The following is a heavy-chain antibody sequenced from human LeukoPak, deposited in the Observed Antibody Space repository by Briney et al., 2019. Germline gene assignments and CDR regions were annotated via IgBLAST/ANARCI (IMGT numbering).Heavy chain of an antibody. J-gene: IGHJ4*02. D-gene: IGHD3-10*01. CDR1: GFTFGDYA. V-gene: IGHV3-48*03. CDR3: ARDFTITMVPR. Sequence: GGSLRLSCTASGFTFGDYAMNWVRQAPGKGLEWVSHISSSGSTIYYADSVKGRFTISRDNAKNSLYLQMNSLRAEDTAVYYCARDFTITMVPRGGQGTLVTVSS. CDR2: ISSSGSTI.